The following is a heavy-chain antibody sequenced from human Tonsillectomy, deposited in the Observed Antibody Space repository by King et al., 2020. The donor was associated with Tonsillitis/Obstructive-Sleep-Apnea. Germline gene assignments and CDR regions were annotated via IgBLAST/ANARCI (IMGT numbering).Heavy chain of an antibody. V-gene: IGHV4-39*01. Sequence: LQLQESGPGLVKPSETLSLTCTVSGGSISSSSYYWGWIRQPPGKGLEWIGSIYYSGSTYYNPSLKSRVTISVDTSKNQFSLKLSSVTAADTAVYYCARQLYGRYWYFDLWGRGTLVTVSS. CDR1: GGSISSSSYY. J-gene: IGHJ2*01. D-gene: IGHD3-3*01. CDR3: ARQLYGRYWYFDL. CDR2: IYYSGST.